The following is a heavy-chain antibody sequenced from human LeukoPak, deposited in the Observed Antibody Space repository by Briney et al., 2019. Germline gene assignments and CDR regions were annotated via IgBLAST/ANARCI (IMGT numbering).Heavy chain of an antibody. D-gene: IGHD3-3*01. J-gene: IGHJ5*02. CDR3: ARGSGYYTGWSDP. CDR1: GYTFTGYY. Sequence: ASVKVSCKASGYTFTGYYMHWVRQAPGQGLEWMGWINPNCGGTKYAQRFQDRVSMTRDTSITTAHMELSRLRSDDTAVYYCARGSGYYTGWSDPWGQGTLVTVSS. CDR2: INPNCGGT. V-gene: IGHV1-2*02.